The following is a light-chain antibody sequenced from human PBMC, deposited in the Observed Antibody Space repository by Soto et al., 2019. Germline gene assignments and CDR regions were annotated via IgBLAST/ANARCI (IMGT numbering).Light chain of an antibody. Sequence: QPVLTQPPSTSGTPGQRVTISCSGSSSNIGSNTVNCYQQLPGTAPKLLIYSNNQRPSGVPDRLSGSKSGTSASLTISGLQSEDEADYYCAAWDDSLNGVLFGGGTKVTVL. V-gene: IGLV1-44*01. CDR2: SNN. J-gene: IGLJ2*01. CDR1: SSNIGSNT. CDR3: AAWDDSLNGVL.